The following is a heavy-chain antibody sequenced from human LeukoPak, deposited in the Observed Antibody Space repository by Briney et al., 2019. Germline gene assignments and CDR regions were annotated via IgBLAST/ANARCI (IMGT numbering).Heavy chain of an antibody. D-gene: IGHD5-12*01. CDR1: GFTFTSSA. Sequence: SVEVSCKASGFTFTSSAVQWVRQARGQRLEWIGWIVVGSGNTNYAQKFQERVTITRDMSTSTAYMELSSLRSEDTAVYYCAADKDDIVATIEVWGQGTLVTVSS. CDR2: IVVGSGNT. J-gene: IGHJ4*02. CDR3: AADKDDIVATIEV. V-gene: IGHV1-58*01.